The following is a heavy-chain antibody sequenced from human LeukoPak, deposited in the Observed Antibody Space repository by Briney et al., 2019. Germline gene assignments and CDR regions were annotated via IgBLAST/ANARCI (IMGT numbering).Heavy chain of an antibody. CDR3: ARHVGYGSGSWVHWFDP. CDR1: GGSFSGYY. J-gene: IGHJ5*02. Sequence: PSETLSLTCAVYGGSFSGYYWSWIRQPPGKGLEWIGEINHSGSTNYNPSLKSRVTISVDTSKNQFSLKLSSVTAADTAVYYCARHVGYGSGSWVHWFDPWGQGTLVTVSS. V-gene: IGHV4-34*01. D-gene: IGHD3-10*01. CDR2: INHSGST.